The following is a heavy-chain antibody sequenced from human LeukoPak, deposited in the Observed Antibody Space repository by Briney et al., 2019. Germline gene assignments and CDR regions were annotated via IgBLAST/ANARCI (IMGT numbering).Heavy chain of an antibody. CDR3: ASTYSYDSSGYYPFDY. J-gene: IGHJ4*02. CDR2: ITNNGRST. D-gene: IGHD3-22*01. CDR1: GFTFSRYA. V-gene: IGHV3-64D*06. Sequence: GGSLRLSCSASGFTFSRYAMHWVRQPPGKGLEYVSAITNNGRSTYYADSVKGRFTISRDNSKNTLYLQMCSLRAEDTAVYYCASTYSYDSSGYYPFDYWGQGTLVTVPS.